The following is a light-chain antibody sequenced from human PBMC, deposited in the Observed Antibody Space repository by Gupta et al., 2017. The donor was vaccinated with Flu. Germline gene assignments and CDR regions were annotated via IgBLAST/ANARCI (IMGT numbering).Light chain of an antibody. CDR1: GANIGSYP. Sequence: RITISFSGSGANIGSYPVNWFQHNPGQAPEFVIYRNNQRPSGIPDRFSGSKSGTTASLTISGPQSKDEADYYCETWDSSLNVCVLGGGTKLTVL. V-gene: IGLV1-44*01. CDR2: RNN. CDR3: ETWDSSLNVCV. J-gene: IGLJ3*02.